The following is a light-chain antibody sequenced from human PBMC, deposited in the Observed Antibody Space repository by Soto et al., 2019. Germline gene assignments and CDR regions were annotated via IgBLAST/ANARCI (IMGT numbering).Light chain of an antibody. J-gene: IGLJ1*01. CDR2: EVS. CDR3: SSYTSSSIDYV. V-gene: IGLV2-14*01. Sequence: QSALTQPASVSGSPGQSITISCTGTSSDGGGYNSVSWYQQHPGKAPKLMIYEVSNRPSGVSNRFSGSKSGNTASLTISGLQAEHEADYYCSSYTSSSIDYVFGTGTKVTVL. CDR1: SSDGGGYNS.